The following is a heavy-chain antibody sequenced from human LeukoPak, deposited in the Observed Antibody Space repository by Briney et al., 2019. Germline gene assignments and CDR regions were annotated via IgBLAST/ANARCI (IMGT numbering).Heavy chain of an antibody. CDR3: ARGYSGYDRRGKNYYYYYMDV. Sequence: SETLSLTCAVYGGSFSGYYWSWIRQSPGKGLEWIGEINHSGSSNYNPSLKSRVTISVDTSKNQFSLKLSSVTAADTAVYYCARGYSGYDRRGKNYYYYYMDVWGKGTTVTVSS. J-gene: IGHJ6*03. D-gene: IGHD5-12*01. CDR2: INHSGSS. CDR1: GGSFSGYY. V-gene: IGHV4-34*01.